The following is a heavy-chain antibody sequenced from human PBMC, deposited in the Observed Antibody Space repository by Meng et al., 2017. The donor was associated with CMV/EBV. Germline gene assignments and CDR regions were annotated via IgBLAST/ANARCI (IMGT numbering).Heavy chain of an antibody. CDR2: IYSGGST. J-gene: IGHJ6*02. V-gene: IGHV3-53*01. CDR1: GFTVSSNY. D-gene: IGHD3-9*01. CDR3: ARDLSNYDILTGYQYYYYGMDV. Sequence: GESLKISCAASGFTVSSNYMSWVRQAPGKGLEWVSVIYSGGSTHYADSVKGRFTISRDNAKNSLYLQMNSLRAEDTAVYYCARDLSNYDILTGYQYYYYGMDVWGQGTTVTVSS.